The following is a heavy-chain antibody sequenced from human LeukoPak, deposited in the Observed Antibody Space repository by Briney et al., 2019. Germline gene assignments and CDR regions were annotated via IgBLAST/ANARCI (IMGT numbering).Heavy chain of an antibody. V-gene: IGHV3-23*01. J-gene: IGHJ4*02. Sequence: GGSLRLSCAASGFTFSSYAMSWVRQAPGKGLEWVSAISGSGGSTYYADSVKGRLTISRDSSKNTLYLQMNSLRAEDTAVYYCAKDRDIVVVPAAVDYWGQGTLVTVSS. CDR3: AKDRDIVVVPAAVDY. CDR2: ISGSGGST. D-gene: IGHD2-2*01. CDR1: GFTFSSYA.